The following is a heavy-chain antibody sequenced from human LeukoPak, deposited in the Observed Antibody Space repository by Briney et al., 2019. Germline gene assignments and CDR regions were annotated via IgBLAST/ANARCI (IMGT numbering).Heavy chain of an antibody. CDR2: ISSSSSTI. CDR3: ARVDHSSYYYMDV. Sequence: PGGSLRLSCAASGFTFSSYSMNWVRQAPRKGLEWVSYISSSSSTIYYADSVKGRFTISRDNAKNSLYLQMNSLRAEDTAVYYCARVDHSSYYYMDVWGKGTTVTVSS. J-gene: IGHJ6*03. CDR1: GFTFSSYS. V-gene: IGHV3-48*01. D-gene: IGHD6-13*01.